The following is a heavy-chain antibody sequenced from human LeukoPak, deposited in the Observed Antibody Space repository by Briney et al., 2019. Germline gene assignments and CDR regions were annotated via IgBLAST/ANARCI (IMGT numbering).Heavy chain of an antibody. CDR3: AKGSYSSSWSWSDY. D-gene: IGHD6-13*01. Sequence: GGSLRLSCAASGFTFSTYGMHWVRQAPGKGLEWVAVISYDGSNKYNVDSVKGRFTISRDNSKNTLYLQMNSLRAEDTAVYYCAKGSYSSSWSWSDYWGQGTLVTVSS. J-gene: IGHJ4*02. CDR1: GFTFSTYG. V-gene: IGHV3-30*18. CDR2: ISYDGSNK.